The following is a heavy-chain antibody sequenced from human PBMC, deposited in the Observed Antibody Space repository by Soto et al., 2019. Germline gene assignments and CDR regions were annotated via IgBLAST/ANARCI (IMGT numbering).Heavy chain of an antibody. CDR1: GGTFHSHT. Sequence: QVQLEQSGAEVKKPGSSVKVSCKASGGTFHSHTITWVRQAPGQGLEWMGRILPILDIATYAQKFQGRVTITTDTSTSTVYMLLSSLTPKDAAVYYCATDDGDCYAAKEIYYCGQGTLVTVSS. V-gene: IGHV1-69*08. CDR3: ATDDGDCYAAKEIYY. CDR2: ILPILDIA. J-gene: IGHJ4*02. D-gene: IGHD2-21*02.